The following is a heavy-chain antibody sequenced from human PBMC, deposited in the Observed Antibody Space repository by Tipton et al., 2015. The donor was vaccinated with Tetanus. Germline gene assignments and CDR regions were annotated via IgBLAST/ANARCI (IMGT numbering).Heavy chain of an antibody. V-gene: IGHV4-31*03. J-gene: IGHJ4*02. Sequence: LRLSCTVSGGSISSGGYYWSWIRQHPGKGLEWIGDIYNSGSTYYNPSLKSRVTIIVDTTKNQLSLKLKSVTAAATADYYCAREQARGARGWNYFDYGGQGSLVPVSS. CDR3: AREQARGARGWNYFDY. CDR1: GGSISSGGYY. CDR2: IYNSGST. D-gene: IGHD1-26*01.